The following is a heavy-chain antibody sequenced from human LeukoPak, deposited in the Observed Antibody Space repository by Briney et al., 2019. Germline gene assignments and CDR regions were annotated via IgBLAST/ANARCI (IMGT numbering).Heavy chain of an antibody. CDR1: GYTFTGYY. J-gene: IGHJ6*03. CDR3: ASVGRGIAARRAFPSYYMDV. V-gene: IGHV1-2*06. Sequence: ASVKVSCKASGYTFTGYYMHWVRQAPGQGLEWMGRINPNSGGTNYAQKFQGRVTMTRDTSISTAYMELSRLRSDDTAVYYCASVGRGIAARRAFPSYYMDVWGKGTTVTVSS. CDR2: INPNSGGT. D-gene: IGHD6-6*01.